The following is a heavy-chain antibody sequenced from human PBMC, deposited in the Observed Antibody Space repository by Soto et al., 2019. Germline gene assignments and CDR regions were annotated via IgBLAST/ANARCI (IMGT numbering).Heavy chain of an antibody. J-gene: IGHJ5*02. V-gene: IGHV4-39*01. D-gene: IGHD3-16*01. CDR3: ARSYGNWFDT. Sequence: SETLSLTCSVSGGSIAGSTYFWVWIRQPPGKGLEWIGSLNYSGRIYYNPSLKNRVTISADMSKNQFSLKLTFVAAADTAVYYCARSYGNWFDTWGQGALLTVSS. CDR1: GGSIAGSTYF. CDR2: LNYSGRI.